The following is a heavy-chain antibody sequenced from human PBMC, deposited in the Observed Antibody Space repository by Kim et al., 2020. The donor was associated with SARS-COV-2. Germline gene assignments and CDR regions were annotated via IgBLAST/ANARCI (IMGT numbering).Heavy chain of an antibody. CDR2: IYTSGST. Sequence: SETLSLTCTVSGGSISSYYWSWIRQPAGKGLEWIGRIYTSGSTNYNPSLKSRVTMSVDTSKNQFSLKLSSVTAADTAVYYCARGVGIAAAGTWYYYYGMDVWGQGTTVTVSS. CDR1: GGSISSYY. CDR3: ARGVGIAAAGTWYYYYGMDV. V-gene: IGHV4-4*07. D-gene: IGHD6-13*01. J-gene: IGHJ6*02.